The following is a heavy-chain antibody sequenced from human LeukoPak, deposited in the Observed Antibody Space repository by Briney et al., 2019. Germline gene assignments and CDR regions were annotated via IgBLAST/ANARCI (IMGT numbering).Heavy chain of an antibody. D-gene: IGHD3-3*01. V-gene: IGHV1-69*01. CDR1: ERTVASYG. CDR3: AIALVFGVVIIEFDP. CDR2: IIPIFGTA. J-gene: IGHJ5*02. Sequence: GPPETVCGTTAERTVASYGNGGGRHSHVQGLGLIGGIIPIFGTANHAQKFQGSVTLTADESTSTAYMELSSLRSADTAVYSCAIALVFGVVIIEFDPWGQGTLVTVSS.